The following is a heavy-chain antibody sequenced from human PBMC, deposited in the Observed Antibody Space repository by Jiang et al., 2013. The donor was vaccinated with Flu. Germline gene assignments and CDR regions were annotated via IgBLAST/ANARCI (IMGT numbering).Heavy chain of an antibody. Sequence: QTLSLTCAISGDSVSSNSAAWNWIRQSPSRGLEWLGRTYYRSKWYNDYAVSVKSRITINPDTSKNQFSLQLNSVTPEDTAVYYCARGAYSSSSGTFDYWGQGTLVTVSS. V-gene: IGHV6-1*01. D-gene: IGHD6-6*01. CDR3: ARGAYSSSSGTFDY. J-gene: IGHJ4*02. CDR2: TYYRSKWYN. CDR1: GDSVSSNSAA.